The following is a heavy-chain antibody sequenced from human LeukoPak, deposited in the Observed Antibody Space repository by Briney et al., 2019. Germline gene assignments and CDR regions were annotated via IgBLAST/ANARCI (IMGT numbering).Heavy chain of an antibody. CDR2: IYYSGST. J-gene: IGHJ4*02. CDR3: AREGGSSGYPNPFDY. D-gene: IGHD5-12*01. V-gene: IGHV4-31*03. CDR1: GGSISSGGYY. Sequence: SETLSLTCTVSGGSISSGGYYWSWIRQHPGKGLEWIGYIYYSGSTYYNPSLKSRVTISVDTSKNQFSLKLSSVTAADTAVYYCAREGGSSGYPNPFDYWGQGTLVTVSS.